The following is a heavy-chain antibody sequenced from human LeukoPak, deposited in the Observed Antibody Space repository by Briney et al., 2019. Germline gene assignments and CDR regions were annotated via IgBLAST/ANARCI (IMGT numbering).Heavy chain of an antibody. Sequence: QPGGSLRLSCAAPGFTFSSYEMNWVRQAPGKGLEWVSYISSRGSTIYYADSVKGRFTISRDNAKNSLYLQMNSLRAEDTAVYYCAKGYSSGWYSWWYFDLWGRGTLVTVSS. CDR3: AKGYSSGWYSWWYFDL. V-gene: IGHV3-48*03. CDR1: GFTFSSYE. J-gene: IGHJ2*01. D-gene: IGHD6-19*01. CDR2: ISSRGSTI.